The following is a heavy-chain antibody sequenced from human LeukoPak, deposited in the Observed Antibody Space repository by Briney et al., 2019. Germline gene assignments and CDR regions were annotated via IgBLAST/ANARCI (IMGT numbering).Heavy chain of an antibody. V-gene: IGHV3-23*01. J-gene: IGHJ3*02. CDR1: GFTFSTYA. CDR2: ISGGGNT. D-gene: IGHD2/OR15-2a*01. Sequence: GGSLRLSCAASGFTFSTYAMSWVRQAPGKGLDWVSSISGGGNTYYSDSVRGRFTVSRDDSKSTVYLQMNSLRAEDTAVYYCANQVGGIFAFDIWGQGTMVTVSS. CDR3: ANQVGGIFAFDI.